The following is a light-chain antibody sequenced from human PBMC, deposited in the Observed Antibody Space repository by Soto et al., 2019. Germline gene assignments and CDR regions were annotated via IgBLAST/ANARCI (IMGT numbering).Light chain of an antibody. CDR3: QQYNNWPYT. V-gene: IGKV3-15*01. CDR2: GAS. CDR1: QSVSRN. J-gene: IGKJ2*01. Sequence: EIVMTQSPATLSVSPGERATLSCRASQSVSRNLGWYQQKPGQAPRLLIYGASTRATGIPARFSGSGSGTEFTLTISSLQSEDFAVYYCQQYNNWPYTFGQGTKLEIK.